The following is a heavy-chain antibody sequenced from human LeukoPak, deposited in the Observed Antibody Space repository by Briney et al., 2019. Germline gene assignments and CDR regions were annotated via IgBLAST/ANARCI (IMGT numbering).Heavy chain of an antibody. Sequence: SETLSLTCTVSGGSLSSDNFYWSWIRQPPGKGLEWIGYIYFSGSTSYNPSLKSRVTISVDRSKNQFSLKLSSVAAADTAVYYCARSYDTNFDYWGQGTLVTVSS. CDR1: GGSLSSDNFY. CDR2: IYFSGST. J-gene: IGHJ4*02. D-gene: IGHD3-3*01. V-gene: IGHV4-61*01. CDR3: ARSYDTNFDY.